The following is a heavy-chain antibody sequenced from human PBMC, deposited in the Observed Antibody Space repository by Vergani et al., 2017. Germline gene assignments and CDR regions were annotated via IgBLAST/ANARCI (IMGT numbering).Heavy chain of an antibody. CDR2: IIPIFGTA. V-gene: IGHV1-69*12. Sequence: QVQLVQSGAEVKKPGSSVKVSCKASGATFRSNTISWVRQVPGQGLEWMGGIIPIFGTANYAQKFQGRVTITADESTSTAYMELSSLRSEDTAVYYCASGPLRITIWVGGMDVWGQGTTVTVSS. D-gene: IGHD3-9*01. CDR3: ASGPLRITIWVGGMDV. J-gene: IGHJ6*02. CDR1: GATFRSNT.